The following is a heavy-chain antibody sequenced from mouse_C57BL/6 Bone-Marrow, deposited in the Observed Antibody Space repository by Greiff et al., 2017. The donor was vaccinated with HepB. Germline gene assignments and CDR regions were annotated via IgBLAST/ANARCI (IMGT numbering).Heavy chain of an antibody. CDR1: GYSITSGYY. Sequence: EVKLQESGPGLVKPSQSLSLTCSVTGYSITSGYYWNWIRQFPGNKLEWMGYISYDGSNNYNPSLKNRISITRDTSKNQFFLKLNSVTTEDTATYYCAKESGPSSYWGQGTLVTVSA. V-gene: IGHV3-6*01. CDR3: AKESGPSSY. CDR2: ISYDGSN. J-gene: IGHJ3*01.